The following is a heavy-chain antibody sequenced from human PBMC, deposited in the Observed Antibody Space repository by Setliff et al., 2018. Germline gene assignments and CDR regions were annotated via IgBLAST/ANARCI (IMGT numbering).Heavy chain of an antibody. CDR1: GFTFSSYA. D-gene: IGHD3-10*01. CDR2: ISPSGGSA. J-gene: IGHJ4*02. Sequence: GESLRLSCAASGFTFSSYAMTWVRQAPGKGLEWVSAISPSGGSAYYADSVRGRFTISRDNSKNALYLQMNSLRGEDTAVYYCAKSKGLPPRGGFDYWGQGTLVTVSS. CDR3: AKSKGLPPRGGFDY. V-gene: IGHV3-23*01.